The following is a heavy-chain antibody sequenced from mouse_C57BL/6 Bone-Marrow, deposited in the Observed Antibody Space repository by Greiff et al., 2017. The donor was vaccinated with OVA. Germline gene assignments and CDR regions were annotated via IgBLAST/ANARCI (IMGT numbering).Heavy chain of an antibody. CDR1: GYTFTSYW. Sequence: VQLQQPGAELVMPGASVKLSCKASGYTFTSYWMHWVKQRPGQGLEWIGEIDPSDSYTNYNQKVKGKSTLTVDKSSSTAYMQLSSLTSEDSAVYYCARYDYDRRDYFDYWGQGTTLTVSS. V-gene: IGHV1-69*01. CDR2: IDPSDSYT. D-gene: IGHD2-4*01. CDR3: ARYDYDRRDYFDY. J-gene: IGHJ2*01.